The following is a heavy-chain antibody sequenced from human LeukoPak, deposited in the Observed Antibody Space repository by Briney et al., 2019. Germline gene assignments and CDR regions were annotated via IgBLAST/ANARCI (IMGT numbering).Heavy chain of an antibody. D-gene: IGHD4-4*01. V-gene: IGHV4-39*01. Sequence: SETLSLTCSVSGGSINSIYYWAWIRQPPGKGLEWIGTVHYSGSTYYNPSLKSRVTVSVDTSKDQFFLKLRSATAADTAVYYCARHQYTHYEFDPWGQGILVTVSS. J-gene: IGHJ5*02. CDR3: ARHQYTHYEFDP. CDR1: GGSINSIYY. CDR2: VHYSGST.